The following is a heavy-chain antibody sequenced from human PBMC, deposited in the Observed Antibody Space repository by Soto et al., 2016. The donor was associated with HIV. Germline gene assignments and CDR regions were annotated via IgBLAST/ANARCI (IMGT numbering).Heavy chain of an antibody. J-gene: IGHJ6*03. Sequence: QVQLVQSGAEVKKPGASVKVSCKASGYTFSSYGSSWVRQAPGQGLEWMGWISAYNGNTNYVQKFQGRVTMTTDTSTSTAYMELRSLRSDDTAVYYCATSYYDSSGYSAYYYMDVWGKGTTVTVSS. D-gene: IGHD3-22*01. CDR1: GYTFSSYG. CDR2: ISAYNGNT. V-gene: IGHV1-18*01. CDR3: ATSYYDSSGYSAYYYMDV.